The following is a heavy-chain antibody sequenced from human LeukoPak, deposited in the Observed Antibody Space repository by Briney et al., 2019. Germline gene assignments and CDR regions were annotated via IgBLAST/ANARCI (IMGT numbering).Heavy chain of an antibody. CDR3: AKDSGSYFQAY. J-gene: IGHJ4*02. Sequence: GGSLRLSCAASGFTFSSYGMHWVRQAPGKGLEWLAVISYDGSNKYYADSVKGRFTISRDNSKNTLYLQMNSLRAEDTAVYYCAKDSGSYFQAYWGQGTLVTVSS. CDR2: ISYDGSNK. CDR1: GFTFSSYG. D-gene: IGHD1-26*01. V-gene: IGHV3-30*18.